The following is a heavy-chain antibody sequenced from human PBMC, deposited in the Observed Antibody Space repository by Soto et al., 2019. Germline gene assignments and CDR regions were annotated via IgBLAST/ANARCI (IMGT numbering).Heavy chain of an antibody. Sequence: EVQLVESGGGLVQPGGSLRLSCVASGFTFSNYWMTWVRQAPGKGLEWVANIKQDGSVKWYVDSVKGRFTVSRDNGENKLYLQMNSLRAEDTAVYYCARVRYYHDVSGYRWFDPCGQGTLVTVSS. V-gene: IGHV3-7*05. D-gene: IGHD3-22*01. CDR3: ARVRYYHDVSGYRWFDP. CDR1: GFTFSNYW. J-gene: IGHJ5*02. CDR2: IKQDGSVK.